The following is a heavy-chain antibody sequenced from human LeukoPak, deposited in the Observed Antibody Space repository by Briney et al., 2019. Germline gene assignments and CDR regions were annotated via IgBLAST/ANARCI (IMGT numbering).Heavy chain of an antibody. CDR3: ERGPSGYHNT. D-gene: IGHD5-12*01. V-gene: IGHV3-23*01. Sequence: PGGTLRLSCEASGFTFSRYGMSWVRQAPGKGLEWVSAIRGSGGSTYYADSVKGRFTISRDNSKNTLYLQMNSLRAEDTAVYYCERGPSGYHNTGGQGTLVTVSS. J-gene: IGHJ4*02. CDR2: IRGSGGST. CDR1: GFTFSRYG.